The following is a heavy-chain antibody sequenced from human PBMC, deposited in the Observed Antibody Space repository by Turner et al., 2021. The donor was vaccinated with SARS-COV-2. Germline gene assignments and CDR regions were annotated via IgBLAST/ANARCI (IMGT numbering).Heavy chain of an antibody. V-gene: IGHV1-2*02. CDR1: GYTFTGYY. CDR3: ARQATAMFTGPRPATAAGFEP. CDR2: INPNSGGT. Sequence: QVQLVQSGAEVKKPGASVKVSCKASGYTFTGYYMHWVRQAPGQGLEWMGWINPNSGGTIYAQKFQGRVTMTRDTSVSTAYMELSRLRSDDTAVYYCARQATAMFTGPRPATAAGFEPWGQGTLVTVSS. D-gene: IGHD5-18*01. J-gene: IGHJ5*02.